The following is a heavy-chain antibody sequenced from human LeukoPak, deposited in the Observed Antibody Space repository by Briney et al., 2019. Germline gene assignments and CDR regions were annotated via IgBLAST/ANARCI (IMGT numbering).Heavy chain of an antibody. D-gene: IGHD6-19*01. CDR3: AMGVGAPEDLAVAADFDY. CDR1: GRTFSSYV. V-gene: IGHV1-69*06. J-gene: IGHJ4*02. CDR2: IIPIFGTA. Sequence: GSSVKVSCKASGRTFSSYVINWVRQAPGQGLESMGGIIPIFGTANYAQKFQGRVTITADKSTSTAYMELSSLRSEDTAVYYCAMGVGAPEDLAVAADFDYWGQGTLVTVSS.